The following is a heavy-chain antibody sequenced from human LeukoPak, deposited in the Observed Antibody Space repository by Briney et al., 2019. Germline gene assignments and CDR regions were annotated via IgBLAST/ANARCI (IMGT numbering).Heavy chain of an antibody. CDR2: IDYSGST. Sequence: SETLSLTCIVSGDSISSSTYFWGWIRHPPGKGLEWIGSIDYSGSTYYKPSLKSRLTISADTSKNQFSLKLSSVTAADTAVYYCARDHSNILTGYYIYWGQGTLVTVSS. CDR3: ARDHSNILTGYYIY. CDR1: GDSISSSTYF. D-gene: IGHD3-9*01. J-gene: IGHJ4*02. V-gene: IGHV4-39*07.